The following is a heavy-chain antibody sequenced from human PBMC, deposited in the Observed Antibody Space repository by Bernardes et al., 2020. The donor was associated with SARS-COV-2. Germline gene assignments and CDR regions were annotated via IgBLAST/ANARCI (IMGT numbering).Heavy chain of an antibody. J-gene: IGHJ6*02. CDR1: GYTFTGYY. V-gene: IGHV1-2*04. D-gene: IGHD2-2*01. Sequence: ASVKVSCKASGYTFTGYYMHWVRQAPGQGLEWMGWINPNSGGTNYAQKFQGWVTMTRDTSISTAYMELSRLRSDDTAVYYCARDDTPRSSTSSYYYYGMDVWGQGTTVTVSS. CDR3: ARDDTPRSSTSSYYYYGMDV. CDR2: INPNSGGT.